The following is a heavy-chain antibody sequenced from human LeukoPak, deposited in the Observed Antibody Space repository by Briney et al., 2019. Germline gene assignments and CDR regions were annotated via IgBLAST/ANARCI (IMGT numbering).Heavy chain of an antibody. CDR2: INHSGST. J-gene: IGHJ4*02. CDR3: AGGYSYGYLDY. D-gene: IGHD5-18*01. CDR1: GGSVSSNSNS. V-gene: IGHV4-39*07. Sequence: SETLSLTCTVSGGSVSSNSNSWGWIRQPPGKGLEWIGEINHSGSTNYNPSLKSRVTISVDTSKNQFSLKLGSVTAADTAVYYCAGGYSYGYLDYWGQGTLVTVSS.